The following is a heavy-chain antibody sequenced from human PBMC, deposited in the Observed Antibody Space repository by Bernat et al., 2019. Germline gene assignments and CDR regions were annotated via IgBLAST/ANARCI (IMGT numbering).Heavy chain of an antibody. D-gene: IGHD4-11*01. Sequence: EVQLVESGGGLIQPGGSLRSPGAAPGFTVRSNYMTGARQAPGKGWDGAPVIFSGGSTYYADSVKGRFTISRDNSKNTLYLQMNSLRAEDTAVYYCARVSYSNYNPAVDYWGQGTLVTVSS. V-gene: IGHV3-53*01. CDR2: IFSGGST. J-gene: IGHJ4*02. CDR1: GFTVRSNY. CDR3: ARVSYSNYNPAVDY.